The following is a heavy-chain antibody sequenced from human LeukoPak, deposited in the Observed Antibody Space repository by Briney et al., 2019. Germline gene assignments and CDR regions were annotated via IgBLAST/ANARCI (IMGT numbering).Heavy chain of an antibody. Sequence: GGSLRLSCAASGFTFDSYGMNWVRQAPGKGLEWVSGISGSGVYTYYADSVKGRFTISRDNSKNTLYLVMNSLRVDDTAVYYCAKAVDLTTISVDIWGQGTMVTVSS. V-gene: IGHV3-23*01. D-gene: IGHD5-12*01. CDR3: AKAVDLTTISVDI. CDR1: GFTFDSYG. J-gene: IGHJ3*02. CDR2: ISGSGVYT.